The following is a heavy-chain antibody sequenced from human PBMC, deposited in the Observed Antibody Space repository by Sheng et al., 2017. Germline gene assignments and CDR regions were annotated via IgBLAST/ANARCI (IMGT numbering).Heavy chain of an antibody. V-gene: IGHV1-69*08. CDR3: ASAGGYTFAPCSGC. CDR2: IVPILPTT. D-gene: IGHD5-18*01. J-gene: IGHJ4*02. CDR1: GDPFSSYS. Sequence: QVQLVQSGAEVKKPGSSVKVSCKASGDPFSSYSFNWVRQAPGQGLEWMGRIVPILPTTHYAQKFQGRITITADASTSTTYIELSSLRSDDTAIYYCASAGGYTFAPCSGCWGQGTLVTVSS.